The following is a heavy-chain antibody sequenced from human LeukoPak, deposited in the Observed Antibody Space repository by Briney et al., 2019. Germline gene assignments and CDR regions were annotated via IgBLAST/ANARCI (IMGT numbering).Heavy chain of an antibody. CDR1: GYTFTNNY. CDR3: ARDHSVEDRAWWFDP. Sequence: AASVKVSCKASGYTFTNNYMHWVRRAPGQGLEWMAVINPSGTTTTYARKFQGRLTLTRDMSTTTDYMELSSLTSEDTAMYYCARDHSVEDRAWWFDPWGQGTLVTVSS. CDR2: INPSGTTT. J-gene: IGHJ5*02. V-gene: IGHV1-46*01. D-gene: IGHD4-23*01.